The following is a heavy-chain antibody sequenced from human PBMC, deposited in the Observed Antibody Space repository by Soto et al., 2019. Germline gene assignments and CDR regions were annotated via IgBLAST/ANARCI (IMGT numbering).Heavy chain of an antibody. CDR2: ISSSSSNI. Sequence: GGSLRLSCAASGFTFSSYSMNWVRQAPGKGLEWVSYISSSSSNIYYADSVKGRFTISRDNAKNSLYLQMNSLRDEDTAVYYCAREYYDSSGYVFDYWGQGTLVTVSS. CDR3: AREYYDSSGYVFDY. J-gene: IGHJ4*02. V-gene: IGHV3-48*02. D-gene: IGHD3-22*01. CDR1: GFTFSSYS.